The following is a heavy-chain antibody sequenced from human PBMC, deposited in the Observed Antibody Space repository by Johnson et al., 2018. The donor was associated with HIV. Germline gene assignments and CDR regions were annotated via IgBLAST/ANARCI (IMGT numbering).Heavy chain of an antibody. Sequence: VQLVESGGGLIQPGGSLRLSCAASGFTVSSNYMSWVRQAPGKGLEWVSVIYICGSTYYADSVKDRFTISRDNSKNTLYLQMNSLRAEDTAVYYCARAGQLPEDAFDIWGQGTMVTVSS. J-gene: IGHJ3*02. CDR1: GFTVSSNY. CDR2: IYICGST. D-gene: IGHD1-7*01. V-gene: IGHV3-53*01. CDR3: ARAGQLPEDAFDI.